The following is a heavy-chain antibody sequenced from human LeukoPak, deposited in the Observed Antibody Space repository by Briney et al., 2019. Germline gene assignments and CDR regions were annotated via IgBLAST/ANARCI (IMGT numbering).Heavy chain of an antibody. CDR3: ARHYYDRSDSYSFDY. V-gene: IGHV4-59*08. J-gene: IGHJ4*02. Sequence: PSETLSLTCTVSGGSTSGYYWSWVRQPPGKGLEWIGYLYSSGSTNYNPSLKSRVTISLDTSENQFSLKLSSVTAADTAVYYCARHYYDRSDSYSFDYWGQGTLVTVSS. CDR2: LYSSGST. CDR1: GGSTSGYY. D-gene: IGHD3-22*01.